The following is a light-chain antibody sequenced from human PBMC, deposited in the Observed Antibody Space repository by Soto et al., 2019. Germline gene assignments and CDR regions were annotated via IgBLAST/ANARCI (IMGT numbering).Light chain of an antibody. Sequence: DMQVTQSPSTLSASVGDTVTITCRASQSISSWLARYQQKSGKAPKLLIHDGSTLQSGVPSRFSGSGSGTDFTPTISGLQPDDFATYYCQHYSSYSPTFGPGTTVAIK. CDR1: QSISSW. V-gene: IGKV1-5*01. CDR2: DGS. J-gene: IGKJ3*01. CDR3: QHYSSYSPT.